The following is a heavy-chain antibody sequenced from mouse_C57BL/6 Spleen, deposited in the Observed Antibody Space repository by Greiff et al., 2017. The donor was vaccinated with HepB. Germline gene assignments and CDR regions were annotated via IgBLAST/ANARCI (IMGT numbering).Heavy chain of an antibody. CDR2: IHPNSGST. CDR1: GYTFTSYW. D-gene: IGHD1-1*01. CDR3: ARGGYGSSYYWYFDV. J-gene: IGHJ1*03. Sequence: VKLMESGAELVKPGASVKLSCKASGYTFTSYWMHWVKQRPGQGLEWIGMIHPNSGSTNYNEKFKSKATLTVDKSSSTAYMQLSSLTSEDSAVYYCARGGYGSSYYWYFDVWGTGTTVTVSS. V-gene: IGHV1-64*01.